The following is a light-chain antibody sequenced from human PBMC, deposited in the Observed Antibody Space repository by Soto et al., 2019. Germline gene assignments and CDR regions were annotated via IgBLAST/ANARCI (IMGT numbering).Light chain of an antibody. J-gene: IGKJ1*01. V-gene: IGKV3-20*01. Sequence: EIVLTQSPGTLSLSPGERATLSCRASQALSTNHLAWYQQKPGQTPRLLIYGASDRATGIPDRFSGSGSGTDFTRTISRLEPEDFAVYYCLHYGIAPQTFGQGTKVEIK. CDR1: QALSTNH. CDR3: LHYGIAPQT. CDR2: GAS.